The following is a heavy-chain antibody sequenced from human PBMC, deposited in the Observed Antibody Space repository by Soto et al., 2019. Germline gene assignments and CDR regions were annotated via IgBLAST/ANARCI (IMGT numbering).Heavy chain of an antibody. V-gene: IGHV1-18*04. Sequence: QVQLVQSGTEVKKPGASVKVSCKASGYTFRSCNFNWVRQAPGQGLEWMGWISGYNGDTNYAQNLQGRVTLTTDTSSSTAYMELTSLRSGDTDVYYCAREDPESTGWCDYWGQGTLVTVSS. CDR2: ISGYNGDT. D-gene: IGHD1-1*01. CDR3: AREDPESTGWCDY. J-gene: IGHJ4*02. CDR1: GYTFRSCN.